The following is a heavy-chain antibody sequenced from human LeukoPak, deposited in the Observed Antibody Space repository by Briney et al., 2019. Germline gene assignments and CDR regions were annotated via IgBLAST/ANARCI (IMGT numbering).Heavy chain of an antibody. D-gene: IGHD4-17*01. CDR3: ARDLVTVTKGFDI. J-gene: IGHJ3*02. CDR1: DDSFSSHY. V-gene: IGHV4-59*11. CDR2: ISYIGST. Sequence: SETLSLTCAVSDDSFSSHYWTWIRQPPGKGLEWIGYISYIGSTNYNPSLKSRVTISIDTSKNQFSLKLTSVTAADTAVYYCARDLVTVTKGFDIWGQGTKVSVSS.